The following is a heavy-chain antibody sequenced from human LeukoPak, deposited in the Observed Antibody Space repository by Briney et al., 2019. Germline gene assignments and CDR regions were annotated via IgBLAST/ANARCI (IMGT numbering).Heavy chain of an antibody. Sequence: SETLSLTCTVSGGSFSSSNYNWGWIRQPPGKGLEWIGTIYYTGRTYYNPSLKSRVTTSVDTSKKHFSLKLNSVTAADTAVYYCARDQGTIILGYFDYWGQGTLVTVSS. D-gene: IGHD3-22*01. CDR2: IYYTGRT. V-gene: IGHV4-39*07. J-gene: IGHJ4*02. CDR3: ARDQGTIILGYFDY. CDR1: GGSFSSSNYN.